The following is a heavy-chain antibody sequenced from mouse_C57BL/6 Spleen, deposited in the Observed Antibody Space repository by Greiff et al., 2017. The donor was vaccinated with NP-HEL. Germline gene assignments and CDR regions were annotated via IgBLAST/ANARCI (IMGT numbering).Heavy chain of an antibody. V-gene: IGHV1-66*01. D-gene: IGHD4-1*01. CDR2: IYSGSGNT. CDR3: ASEGDPNWGLDY. CDR1: GYSFPSYY. J-gene: IGHJ2*01. Sequence: ESGPELVKPGASVKISCKASGYSFPSYYIHWVKKRPGQGLEWVGWIYSGSGNTKYNEKFKGKAKMTADTSPSTAYMQRSSLTSEDSAVYYCASEGDPNWGLDYWGQGTTLTVSS.